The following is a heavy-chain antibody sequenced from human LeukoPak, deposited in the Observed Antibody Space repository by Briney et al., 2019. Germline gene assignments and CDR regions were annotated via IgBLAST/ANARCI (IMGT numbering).Heavy chain of an antibody. CDR2: IGGNGGGI. Sequence: GGSLRLSCAASGFTFSNYAMHWVRQAPGKGLEYVSSIGGNGGGIYYANSVKGRFTISRDNSKNTLYLQMGSLRAEDMAVYYCARDFSSDQMLYDYWGQGTLVTVSS. J-gene: IGHJ4*02. V-gene: IGHV3-64*01. CDR1: GFTFSNYA. D-gene: IGHD2-2*02. CDR3: ARDFSSDQMLYDY.